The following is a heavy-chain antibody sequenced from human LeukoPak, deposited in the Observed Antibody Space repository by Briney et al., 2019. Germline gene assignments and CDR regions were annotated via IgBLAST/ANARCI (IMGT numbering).Heavy chain of an antibody. CDR3: ARAPRYSSGWYYFDY. D-gene: IGHD6-19*01. Sequence: PSETLSLTCTVSGGSISSSSYYWGWIRQPPGKGLEWIGSIYYSGSTYYNPSLKSRVTISVDTSKNQFSLKLSSVTAADTAVYYCARAPRYSSGWYYFDYWGQGTLVTVSS. CDR1: GGSISSSSYY. V-gene: IGHV4-39*07. J-gene: IGHJ4*02. CDR2: IYYSGST.